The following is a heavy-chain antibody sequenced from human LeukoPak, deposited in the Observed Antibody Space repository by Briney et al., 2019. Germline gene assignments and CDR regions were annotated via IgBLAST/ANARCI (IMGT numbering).Heavy chain of an antibody. V-gene: IGHV3-30*18. CDR2: ISYDGSNK. CDR1: GFTFSSYG. CDR3: AKDKDTAMPLSWYFNY. Sequence: GGSLRLSCAASGFTFSSYGMHWVRQAPGKGLEWVAVISYDGSNKYYADSVKGRFTISRDNSKNTLYLQMNSLRAEDTAVYYCAKDKDTAMPLSWYFNYWGQGTLVTVSS. J-gene: IGHJ4*02. D-gene: IGHD5-18*01.